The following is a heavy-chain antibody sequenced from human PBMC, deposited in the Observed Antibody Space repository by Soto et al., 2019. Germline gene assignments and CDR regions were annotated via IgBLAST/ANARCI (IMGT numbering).Heavy chain of an antibody. V-gene: IGHV1-18*01. Sequence: ASVKVSCKASGYTFTSYGISWVRQAPGQGLEWMGWISAYNGNTNYAQKLQGRVTMTTDTSTSTAYMELRSLRSDDTAVYYCARVLEYSGYDWFPYYFDYWGQGTLVTVSS. D-gene: IGHD5-12*01. CDR1: GYTFTSYG. CDR2: ISAYNGNT. CDR3: ARVLEYSGYDWFPYYFDY. J-gene: IGHJ4*02.